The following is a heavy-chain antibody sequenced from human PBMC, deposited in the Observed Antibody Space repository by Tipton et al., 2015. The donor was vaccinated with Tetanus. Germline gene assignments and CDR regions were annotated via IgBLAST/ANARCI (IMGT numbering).Heavy chain of an antibody. Sequence: VQLVQSGAELKKPGESLRISCKGSGYRFTSQWIGWVRQMPGEGLEWMGIIYPGDSDTRISPSFEGQVTMSADKSINTAYLYWSSLKASDTAMYYCARRRSAVLSGGYHWYFDLWGRGTMVTVSS. J-gene: IGHJ2*01. V-gene: IGHV5-51*01. CDR2: IYPGDSDT. CDR3: ARRRSAVLSGGYHWYFDL. D-gene: IGHD3-3*01. CDR1: GYRFTSQW.